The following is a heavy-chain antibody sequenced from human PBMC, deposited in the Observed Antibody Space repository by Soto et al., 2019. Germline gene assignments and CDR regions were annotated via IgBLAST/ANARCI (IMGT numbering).Heavy chain of an antibody. J-gene: IGHJ6*02. CDR1: GYTFSGYY. D-gene: IGHD2-2*02. Sequence: ASVKVSCKASGYTFSGYYIHWLRQAPGQGLEWMGWINPNSGGTSYAQKFQGRVTVTRDTPTSTAYMELSRLTSDDTAVYYCARSLTEGYCTITGCYTRPLYGMDVWGQGTTVTVSS. CDR2: INPNSGGT. CDR3: ARSLTEGYCTITGCYTRPLYGMDV. V-gene: IGHV1-2*02.